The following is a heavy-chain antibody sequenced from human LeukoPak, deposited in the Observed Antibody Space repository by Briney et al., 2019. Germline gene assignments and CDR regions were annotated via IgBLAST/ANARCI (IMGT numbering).Heavy chain of an antibody. J-gene: IGHJ4*02. D-gene: IGHD3-22*01. CDR3: ARERRQDYYDSSGNRPTHFDY. Sequence: GRSLRLSCAASGFTFSSYAMHWVRQAPGKGLEWVAVISYDGSNKYYADSVKGRFTISRDNAKNSLYLQMNSLRAEDTAVYYCARERRQDYYDSSGNRPTHFDYWGQGTLVTVSS. CDR1: GFTFSSYA. V-gene: IGHV3-30*04. CDR2: ISYDGSNK.